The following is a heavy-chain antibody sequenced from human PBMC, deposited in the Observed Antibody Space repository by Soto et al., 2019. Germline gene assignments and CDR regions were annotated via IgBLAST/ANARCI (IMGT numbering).Heavy chain of an antibody. CDR1: GFTFSTYA. J-gene: IGHJ6*01. CDR2: IYSSGDRI. Sequence: GGSLRLSCSASGFTFSTYAMSWVRQAPGKGLEWVATIYSSGDRIYYADSVKGRFTISRDNSKNTLYLQLNSLGAEDTAVYYCAKGPISPYGMDVWGQGTTVTVSS. D-gene: IGHD3-3*01. CDR3: AKGPISPYGMDV. V-gene: IGHV3-23*01.